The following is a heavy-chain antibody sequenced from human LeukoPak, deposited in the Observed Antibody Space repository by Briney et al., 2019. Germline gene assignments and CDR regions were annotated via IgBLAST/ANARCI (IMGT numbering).Heavy chain of an antibody. Sequence: PSETLSLTCTVSGDSISSGDYYWTWIRQHPGKGLEWIGYIHYSGSTYYNPSLKSRVTISVDTSKNRFSLKVSSVTAADTAVYYCARAKYSSGWYLDYWGQGTLVTVSS. J-gene: IGHJ4*02. CDR1: GDSISSGDYY. CDR2: IHYSGST. D-gene: IGHD6-19*01. CDR3: ARAKYSSGWYLDY. V-gene: IGHV4-31*03.